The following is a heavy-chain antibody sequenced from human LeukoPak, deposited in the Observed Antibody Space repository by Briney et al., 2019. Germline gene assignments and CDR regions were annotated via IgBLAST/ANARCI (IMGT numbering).Heavy chain of an antibody. D-gene: IGHD1-26*01. V-gene: IGHV4-59*01. CDR2: IYYSGST. CDR1: GGSFSGYS. Sequence: PSETLSLTCAVYGGSFSGYSRTWIRQPPGKGLEWIGYIYYSGSTNYNPPLKSRVTISLDTSKNQFSLKLSSVTAADTAVYYCARSSSYYAYFDYWGQGTLVTVSS. CDR3: ARSSSYYAYFDY. J-gene: IGHJ4*02.